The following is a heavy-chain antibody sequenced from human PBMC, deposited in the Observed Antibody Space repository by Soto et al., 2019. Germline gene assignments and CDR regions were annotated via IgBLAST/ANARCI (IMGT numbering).Heavy chain of an antibody. CDR2: TSAYNGNT. CDR1: GYTFTSYG. D-gene: IGHD6-19*01. J-gene: IGHJ6*02. CDR3: ARRQWLVGGYYYGLDV. Sequence: QVQLVQSGAEVKKPGASVKVSCKASGYTFTSYGISWVRQAPGQGLEWMGWTSAYNGNTNYAQKLQGRVTMTTDTATSTAYMELRSLRSDDTAVYYCARRQWLVGGYYYGLDVWGQGTTVTVSS. V-gene: IGHV1-18*01.